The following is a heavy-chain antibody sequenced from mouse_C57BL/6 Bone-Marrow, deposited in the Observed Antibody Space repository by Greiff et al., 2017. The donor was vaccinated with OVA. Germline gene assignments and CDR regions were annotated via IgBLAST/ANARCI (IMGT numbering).Heavy chain of an antibody. Sequence: VQLQQSGPELVKPGASVKISCKASGYAFSSSWMNWVKQRPGKGLEWIGRIYPGDGDTNYNGKFKGKATLTADKSSSTAYMQLSSLTSEDSAVYFCASILLRWEVDYWGQGTTLTVSS. CDR2: IYPGDGDT. CDR3: ASILLRWEVDY. CDR1: GYAFSSSW. J-gene: IGHJ2*01. V-gene: IGHV1-82*01. D-gene: IGHD1-1*01.